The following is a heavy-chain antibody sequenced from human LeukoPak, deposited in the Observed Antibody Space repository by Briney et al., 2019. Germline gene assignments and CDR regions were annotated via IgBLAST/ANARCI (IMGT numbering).Heavy chain of an antibody. Sequence: GGSLRLSCAASGFTLSSYGMHWVRQAPGKGLEWVAFMRYDGNNKYYADSVKGRFTISRDNSKNTLYLQMNSLRAEDTAVYYCAKDPLQYGSGSYYFEYWGQGTLVTVSS. V-gene: IGHV3-30*02. D-gene: IGHD3-10*01. CDR1: GFTLSSYG. CDR2: MRYDGNNK. CDR3: AKDPLQYGSGSYYFEY. J-gene: IGHJ4*02.